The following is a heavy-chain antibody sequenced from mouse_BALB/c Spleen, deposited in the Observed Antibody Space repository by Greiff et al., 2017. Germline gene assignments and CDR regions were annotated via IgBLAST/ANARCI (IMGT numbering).Heavy chain of an antibody. Sequence: EVQVVESGAELVKPGASVKLSCTASGFNIKDTYMHWVKQRPEQGLEWIGRIDPANGNTKYDPKFQGKATITADTSSNTAYLQLSSLTSEDTAVYYCADYDYDEGYYAMDYWGQGTSVTVSS. CDR3: ADYDYDEGYYAMDY. D-gene: IGHD2-4*01. V-gene: IGHV14-3*02. CDR2: IDPANGNT. CDR1: GFNIKDTY. J-gene: IGHJ4*01.